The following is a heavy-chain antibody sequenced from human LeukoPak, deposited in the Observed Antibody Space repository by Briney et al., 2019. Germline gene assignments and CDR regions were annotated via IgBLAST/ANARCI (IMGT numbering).Heavy chain of an antibody. Sequence: SETLSLTCAVYGGSFSGYYWSWIRQPPGKGLEWIGEINHSGSTNYNPSLKSRVTISVDTSKNQFSLKLSSVTAADTVVYYCARATRVTVTTSIDYWGQGTLVTVSS. CDR2: INHSGST. V-gene: IGHV4-34*01. D-gene: IGHD4-17*01. CDR3: ARATRVTVTTSIDY. CDR1: GGSFSGYY. J-gene: IGHJ4*02.